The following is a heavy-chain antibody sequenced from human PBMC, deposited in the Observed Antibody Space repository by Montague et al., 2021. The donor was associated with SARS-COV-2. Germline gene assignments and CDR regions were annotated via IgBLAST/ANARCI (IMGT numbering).Heavy chain of an antibody. V-gene: IGHV3-21*01. CDR2: ISSSSSYI. J-gene: IGHJ4*02. D-gene: IGHD3-9*01. CDR1: GFTFSSYS. CDR3: ARDPYYDILTGYYNY. Sequence: SLRLSGAASGFTFSSYSMNWVRQAPGKGLEWVSSISSSSSYIYYADSVKGRFTISRDNAKNSLYLQMNSLRAEDTAVYYCARDPYYDILTGYYNYWGQGTLVTVSS.